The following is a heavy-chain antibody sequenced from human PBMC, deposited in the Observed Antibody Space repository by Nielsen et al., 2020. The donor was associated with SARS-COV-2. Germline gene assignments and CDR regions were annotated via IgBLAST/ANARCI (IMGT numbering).Heavy chain of an antibody. Sequence: SETLSLTCTVSGGSISSSSYYWGWIRQPPGKGLEWIGSIYHSGSTNYNPSLKSRVTISVDKSKNQFSLKLSSVTAADTAVYYCARSGDYGYYYYYGMDVWGQGTTVTVSS. D-gene: IGHD4-17*01. CDR3: ARSGDYGYYYYYGMDV. CDR1: GGSISSSSYY. V-gene: IGHV4-39*07. CDR2: IYHSGST. J-gene: IGHJ6*02.